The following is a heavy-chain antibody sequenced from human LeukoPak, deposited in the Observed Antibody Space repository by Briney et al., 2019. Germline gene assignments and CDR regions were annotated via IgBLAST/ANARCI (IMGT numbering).Heavy chain of an antibody. CDR3: ARSLGYYAGFDY. CDR2: INPNSGGT. Sequence: GASVKVSCKASGGTFSSYAIRWVRQAPGQGLEWMGWINPNSGGTNYAQKFQGRVTMTRDTSISTAYMELSRLGSDDTAVYYCARSLGYYAGFDYWGQGTLVTVSS. V-gene: IGHV1-2*02. D-gene: IGHD1-26*01. J-gene: IGHJ4*02. CDR1: GGTFSSYA.